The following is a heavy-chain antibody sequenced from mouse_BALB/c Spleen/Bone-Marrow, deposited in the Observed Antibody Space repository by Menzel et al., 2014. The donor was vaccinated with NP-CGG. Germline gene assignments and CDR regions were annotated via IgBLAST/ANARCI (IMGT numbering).Heavy chain of an antibody. CDR2: VYPGSDTA. J-gene: IGHJ3*01. D-gene: IGHD1-1*01. Sequence: LQQSGSELVRPGASVKLSYKASGYTFTNFWMHWVRQRPGQGLEWIGNVYPGSDTANYDEKFKSKATLTVDTSSSTAYMQLSSLTSEDSAVYYCTRSLYYYPAYWGQGTLVTVST. V-gene: IGHV1S22*01. CDR1: GYTFTNFW. CDR3: TRSLYYYPAY.